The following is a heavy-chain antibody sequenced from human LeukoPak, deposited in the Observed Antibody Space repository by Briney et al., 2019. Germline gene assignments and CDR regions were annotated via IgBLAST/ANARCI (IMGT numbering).Heavy chain of an antibody. CDR2: IRFDGSNQ. CDR1: GFTFRSYG. J-gene: IGHJ4*02. CDR3: AKGYGESHFDS. Sequence: PGGSLRLSCSASGFTFRSYGMHWVRQAPGKRLEWVAFIRFDGSNQYYADSVKGRFTISRGNSNNTLSLQMDTLRGDDTAVYFCAKGYGESHFDSWGQGTLVTVSS. D-gene: IGHD5-18*01. V-gene: IGHV3-30*02.